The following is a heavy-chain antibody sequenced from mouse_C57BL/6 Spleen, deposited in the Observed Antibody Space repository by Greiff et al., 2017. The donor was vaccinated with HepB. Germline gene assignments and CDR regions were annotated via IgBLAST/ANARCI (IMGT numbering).Heavy chain of an antibody. CDR3: ARVGSNYPFAY. CDR2: IYPRSGNT. D-gene: IGHD2-5*01. Sequence: VKLMESGAELARPGASVKLSCKASGYTFTSYGISWVKQRTGQGLEWIGEIYPRSGNTYYNEKFKGKATLTADKSSSTAYMELRSLTSEDSAVYFCARVGSNYPFAYWGQGTLVTVSA. CDR1: GYTFTSYG. J-gene: IGHJ3*01. V-gene: IGHV1-81*01.